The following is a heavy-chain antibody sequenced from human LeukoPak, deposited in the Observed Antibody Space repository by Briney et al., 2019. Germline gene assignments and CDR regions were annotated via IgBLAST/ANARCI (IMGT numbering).Heavy chain of an antibody. Sequence: ASVKVSCKASGYTFTSYYMHWVRQAPGQGLEWMGGIIPVLSTANYAQKFQDRVTITADESTSTTYMELSSPKSEDTAVYYCATTGGDIYYYYMDVWGKGTTVTISS. J-gene: IGHJ6*03. V-gene: IGHV1-69*13. CDR2: IIPVLSTA. CDR1: GYTFTSYY. D-gene: IGHD3-16*01. CDR3: ATTGGDIYYYYMDV.